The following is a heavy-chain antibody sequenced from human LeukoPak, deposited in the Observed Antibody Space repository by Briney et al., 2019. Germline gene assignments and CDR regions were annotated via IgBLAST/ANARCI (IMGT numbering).Heavy chain of an antibody. V-gene: IGHV2-5*01. CDR2: TYWNDDQ. CDR1: GFSLSTSGVG. J-gene: IGHJ5*02. Sequence: SGPTLVNPTQTLTLTCTFPGFSLSTSGVGVAWMRQSPGQAPEWLAVTYWNDDQRYSPSLKSRLTITKDTSKNQVVLTMTNMDPADTATYHCAHNGLYHWGQGTLVTVSS. CDR3: AHNGLYH. D-gene: IGHD2-2*03.